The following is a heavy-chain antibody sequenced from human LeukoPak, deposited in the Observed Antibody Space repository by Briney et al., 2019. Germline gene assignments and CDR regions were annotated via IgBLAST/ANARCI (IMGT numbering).Heavy chain of an antibody. D-gene: IGHD3-10*01. V-gene: IGHV1-8*01. J-gene: IGHJ4*02. CDR1: GYTFTSYD. CDR3: AREGQSYGSGSYGY. CDR2: MNPNSGNT. Sequence: ASVKVSYKASGYTFTSYDINWVRQATGQGLEWMGWMNPNSGNTGYAQKFQGRVTMTRNTSISTAYMELSSLRSEDTAVYYCAREGQSYGSGSYGYWGQGTLVTVSS.